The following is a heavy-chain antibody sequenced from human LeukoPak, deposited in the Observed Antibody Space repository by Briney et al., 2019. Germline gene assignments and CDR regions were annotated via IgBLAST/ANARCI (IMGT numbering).Heavy chain of an antibody. V-gene: IGHV4-39*01. Sequence: SETLSLTCTVSGGSISSSSYYWGWIRQPPGKGLEWIGSIYYSGSTYYNPSLKSRVTISVDTSKNQFSLKLSSVTAADTAVYYCAGGETKAAPFDYWGQGTLVTVSS. CDR1: GGSISSSSYY. J-gene: IGHJ4*02. D-gene: IGHD6-13*01. CDR3: AGGETKAAPFDY. CDR2: IYYSGST.